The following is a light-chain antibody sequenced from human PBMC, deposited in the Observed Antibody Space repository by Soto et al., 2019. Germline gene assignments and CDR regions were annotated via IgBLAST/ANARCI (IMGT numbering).Light chain of an antibody. CDR3: LQNYNYPWT. J-gene: IGKJ1*01. CDR1: QGIRND. Sequence: AIHMTQAPGSLSASVGDRVTITCRASQGIRNDLGWYQQKPGKAPKLLIYAASSLQSGVPSRFSGSGSGTDFTLTISSLQPEDFATYYCLQNYNYPWTFGQGTKVDIK. V-gene: IGKV1-6*01. CDR2: AAS.